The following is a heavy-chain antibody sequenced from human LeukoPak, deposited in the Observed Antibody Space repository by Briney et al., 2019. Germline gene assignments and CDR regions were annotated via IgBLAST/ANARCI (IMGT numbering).Heavy chain of an antibody. D-gene: IGHD4-17*01. CDR3: ARGNVYGDYDWYFDL. V-gene: IGHV4-34*01. J-gene: IGHJ2*01. Sequence: SETLSLTCAVYVGSFCGYYWSWIRHPPWKGLEWVGEINHSGSTNYNPSLKSRVTISVDTSKNQFSLKLSSVTAADTAVYYCARGNVYGDYDWYFDLWGRGTLVTVSS. CDR2: INHSGST. CDR1: VGSFCGYY.